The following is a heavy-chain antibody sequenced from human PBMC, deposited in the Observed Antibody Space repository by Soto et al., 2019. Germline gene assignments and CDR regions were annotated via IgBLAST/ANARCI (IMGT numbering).Heavy chain of an antibody. CDR1: GYTFTSYA. J-gene: IGHJ4*02. CDR2: INTAKDNT. CDR3: ARGSSWSYFDY. D-gene: IGHD6-13*01. Sequence: QVQLVQSGAEVKKPGASVKVSCKASGYTFTSYAMHWVRQAPGQRLEWMGWINTAKDNTKYSQKFQGRVTITRDTSESIVYMELSSLRSEDTAVYYCARGSSWSYFDYWGQGTLVTVSS. V-gene: IGHV1-3*04.